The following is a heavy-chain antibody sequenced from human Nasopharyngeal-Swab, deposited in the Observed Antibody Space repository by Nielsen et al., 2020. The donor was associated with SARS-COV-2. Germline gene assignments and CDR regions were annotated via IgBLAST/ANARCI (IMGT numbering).Heavy chain of an antibody. CDR2: ISYDGSNR. CDR3: ARTPLRYFDWFAFDY. J-gene: IGHJ4*02. CDR1: GFPFDDYS. V-gene: IGHV3-30-3*01. D-gene: IGHD3-9*01. Sequence: GESLKLSCAASGFPFDDYSMHWVRHAPGKGLECVAVISYDGSNRYYADSVKGRFTISRDNSKNTLYLQMNSLRAEDTAVYYCARTPLRYFDWFAFDYWGQGTLVTVYS.